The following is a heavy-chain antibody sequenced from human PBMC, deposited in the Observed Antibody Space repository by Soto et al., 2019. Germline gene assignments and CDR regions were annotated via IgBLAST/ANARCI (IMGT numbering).Heavy chain of an antibody. J-gene: IGHJ4*02. D-gene: IGHD3-22*01. CDR3: AKAPSAYYFDY. CDR2: IYYSGNT. CDR1: GGSISSGAYY. V-gene: IGHV4-31*03. Sequence: SETLSLTCTVSGGSISSGAYYWSWIRQHPGKGLEWIGYIYYSGNTYYNPSLKSRVTISVDTSRNQFSLKLSSVTAADTAVYFCAKAPSAYYFDYWGQGTLVTAPQ.